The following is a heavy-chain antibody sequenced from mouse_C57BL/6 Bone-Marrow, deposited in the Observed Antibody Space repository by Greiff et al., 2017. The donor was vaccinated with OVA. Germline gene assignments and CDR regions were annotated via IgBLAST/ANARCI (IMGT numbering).Heavy chain of an antibody. Sequence: EVQLVESGPELVKPGASVKMSCKASGYTFTDYNMHWVKQSHGKSLEWIGYINPNNGGTSYNQKFKGKATLTVNKSSSTAYMELRSLTSEDSAVYYCARSYGSSYDYWGQGTTLTVSS. CDR3: ARSYGSSYDY. CDR1: GYTFTDYN. D-gene: IGHD1-1*01. CDR2: INPNNGGT. J-gene: IGHJ2*01. V-gene: IGHV1-22*01.